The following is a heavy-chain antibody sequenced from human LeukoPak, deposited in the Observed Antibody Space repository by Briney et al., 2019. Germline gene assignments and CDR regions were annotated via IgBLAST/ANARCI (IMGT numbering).Heavy chain of an antibody. D-gene: IGHD4-23*01. Sequence: GGSLRLSCAASGFSVSSNYMNWVRQPPGKGLEWVSVIYSGGSTYYADSVKGRFTISRDNSKNTLYLQMNSLRVEDTAVYYCTDTVAGWGQGTLVTVSS. CDR3: TDTVAG. CDR2: IYSGGST. J-gene: IGHJ4*02. V-gene: IGHV3-53*05. CDR1: GFSVSSNY.